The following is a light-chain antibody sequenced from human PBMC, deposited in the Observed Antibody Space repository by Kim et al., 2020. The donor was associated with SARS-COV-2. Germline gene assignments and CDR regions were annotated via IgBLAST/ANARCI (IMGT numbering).Light chain of an antibody. Sequence: DIQMTQSPSSMSASVGDRVIITCRASQSVGDWLNRYQQKPGKAPHLLIYRTSALRGGVPPRFSGSTSGTDFTLTISSLQPEDFATYYCQQSYDFPRTFGQGTKLEI. J-gene: IGKJ1*01. V-gene: IGKV1-39*01. CDR2: RTS. CDR3: QQSYDFPRT. CDR1: QSVGDW.